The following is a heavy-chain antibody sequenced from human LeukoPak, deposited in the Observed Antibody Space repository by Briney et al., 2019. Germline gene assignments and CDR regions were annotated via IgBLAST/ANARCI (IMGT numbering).Heavy chain of an antibody. CDR3: AKDSMVRGVIWWFDP. J-gene: IGHJ5*02. Sequence: GGSLRLSCAASGFTFSSYSMNWVRQAPGKGLEWVSSISSRSSYRYYADSMKGRFTISRDNAKNSLYLQMNSLRAEDTALYYCAKDSMVRGVIWWFDPWGQGTLVTVSS. CDR1: GFTFSSYS. D-gene: IGHD3-10*01. CDR2: ISSRSSYR. V-gene: IGHV3-21*04.